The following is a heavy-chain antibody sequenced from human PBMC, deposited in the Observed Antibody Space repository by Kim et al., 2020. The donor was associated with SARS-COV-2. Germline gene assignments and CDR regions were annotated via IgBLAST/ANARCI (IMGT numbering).Heavy chain of an antibody. Sequence: SPSFQGQITIAADKSISTAYLQWSSLKAADASMYYCARLIGTAMVDFDYWGQGTLVTVSS. CDR3: ARLIGTAMVDFDY. D-gene: IGHD5-18*01. J-gene: IGHJ4*02. V-gene: IGHV5-51*01.